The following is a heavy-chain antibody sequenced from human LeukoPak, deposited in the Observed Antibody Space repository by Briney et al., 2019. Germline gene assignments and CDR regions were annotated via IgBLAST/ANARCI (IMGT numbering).Heavy chain of an antibody. J-gene: IGHJ4*02. CDR3: ARRSTGTVLRYFDWLGGLWFDY. CDR1: GGSFSGYY. CDR2: IYYSGST. V-gene: IGHV4-39*01. Sequence: SETLSLTCAVYGGSFSGYYWGWIRQPPGKGLEWIGSIYYSGSTYYNPSLKIRVTISVDTSKNQFSLKLSSVTAANTAVYYCARRSTGTVLRYFDWLGGLWFDYWGQGTLVTVSS. D-gene: IGHD3-9*01.